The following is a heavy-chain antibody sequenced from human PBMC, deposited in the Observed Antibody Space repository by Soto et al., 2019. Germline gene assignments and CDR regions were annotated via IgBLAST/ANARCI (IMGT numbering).Heavy chain of an antibody. V-gene: IGHV1-2*04. CDR1: GYTFTNLG. CDR3: ARDSPFTGMDV. CDR2: INPNSGGT. Sequence: ASVKVSCKASGYTFTNLGISWVRQAPGQGLEWMGWINPNSGGTNYAQNFQGWVTMTRETSISTAYMELNRLRSEEKAVYYGARDSPFTGMDVWGKGTTVTVSS. J-gene: IGHJ6*04.